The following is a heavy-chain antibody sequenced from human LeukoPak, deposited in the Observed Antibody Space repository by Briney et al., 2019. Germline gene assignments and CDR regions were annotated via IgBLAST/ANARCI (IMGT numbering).Heavy chain of an antibody. CDR1: GGSISSGDYY. D-gene: IGHD2-2*01. V-gene: IGHV4-30-4*08. CDR2: IYYSGST. J-gene: IGHJ4*02. Sequence: SETLSLTCTVSGGSISSGDYYWSWIRQPPGKGLEWIGYIYYSGSTYYNPSLKSRVTISVDTSKNQFSLKMSSVTAADTAVYYCASSLDVVVDLYHFDYWGQGTLVTVSS. CDR3: ASSLDVVVDLYHFDY.